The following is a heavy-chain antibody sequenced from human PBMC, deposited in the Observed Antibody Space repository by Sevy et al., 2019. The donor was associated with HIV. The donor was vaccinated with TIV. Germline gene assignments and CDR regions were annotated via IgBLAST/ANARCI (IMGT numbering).Heavy chain of an antibody. CDR1: GFFFNTYN. V-gene: IGHV3-21*01. J-gene: IGHJ4*02. CDR3: VRGDRGGGSTRYYFDY. Sequence: GGSLRLSCATSGFFFNTYNMNWVRQAPGKGLEWVSSISRSSSYINYADSVKGRFTISRDNAENSLFLQMNSLRAEDTAVYYCVRGDRGGGSTRYYFDYWGQGTLVTVSS. CDR2: ISRSSSYI. D-gene: IGHD2-2*01.